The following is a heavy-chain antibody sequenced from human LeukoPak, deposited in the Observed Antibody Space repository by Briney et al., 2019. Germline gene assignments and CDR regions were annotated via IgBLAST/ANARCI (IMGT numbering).Heavy chain of an antibody. J-gene: IGHJ4*02. Sequence: PGGSLRLSCAASGFTFSSYWMSWVRQAPGKGLEWVANIKQDGSEKYYVDSVKGRFTISRDNAKNSLYLQMNSLRAEDTAVYYCARDRISTFYGSGSWSFDYWGQGTLVTVSS. CDR3: ARDRISTFYGSGSWSFDY. V-gene: IGHV3-7*01. CDR1: GFTFSSYW. CDR2: IKQDGSEK. D-gene: IGHD3-10*01.